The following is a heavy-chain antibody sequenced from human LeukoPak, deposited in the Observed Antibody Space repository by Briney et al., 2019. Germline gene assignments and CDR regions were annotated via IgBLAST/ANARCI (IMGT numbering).Heavy chain of an antibody. D-gene: IGHD3-22*01. CDR2: IIPIFGTA. V-gene: IGHV1-69*06. J-gene: IGHJ4*02. CDR1: GGTFSSYA. CDR3: ARCPPRDSGGYTQYYFDY. Sequence: SVKVSCKASGGTFSSYAISWVRQAPGQGLEWMGRIIPIFGTANYAQKFQGRVTITADKSTSTAYMELSSLRSEDTAVYYCARCPPRDSGGYTQYYFDYWGQGTLVTVSS.